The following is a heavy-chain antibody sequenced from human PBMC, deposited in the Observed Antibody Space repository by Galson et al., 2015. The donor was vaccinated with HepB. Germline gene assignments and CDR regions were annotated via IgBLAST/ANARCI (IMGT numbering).Heavy chain of an antibody. J-gene: IGHJ4*02. CDR3: ARGLTPAAGDYYFDY. CDR2: IKQDGSEK. D-gene: IGHD6-13*01. Sequence: SLRLSCAASGFTFSSYWMSWVRQAPGKGLEWVANIKQDGSEKYYVDSVKGRFTISRDNAKNSLYLQMNSLRAEDTAVYYCARGLTPAAGDYYFDYWGQGTLVTVSS. V-gene: IGHV3-7*03. CDR1: GFTFSSYW.